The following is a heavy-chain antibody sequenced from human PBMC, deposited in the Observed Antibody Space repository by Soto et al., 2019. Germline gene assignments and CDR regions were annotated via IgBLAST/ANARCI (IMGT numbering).Heavy chain of an antibody. J-gene: IGHJ5*02. CDR3: ARGRVVGAAVRFDP. D-gene: IGHD1-26*01. CDR2: INHSGST. Sequence: SETLSLTCAVYSGSFSGYYWSWIRQPPGKGLEWIGEINHSGSTNCNPSLKSRVTISVDTSKNQFSLTLSSVTAADTAVYYCARGRVVGAAVRFDPWGQGTLVTVSS. V-gene: IGHV4-34*01. CDR1: SGSFSGYY.